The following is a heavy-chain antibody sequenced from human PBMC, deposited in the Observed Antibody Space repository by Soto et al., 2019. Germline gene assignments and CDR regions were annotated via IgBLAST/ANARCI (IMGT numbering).Heavy chain of an antibody. J-gene: IGHJ6*02. Sequence: SETLSLTCTVSGCSISSYYWSWIRQPPGKGLEWIGYSYYSGSTNYNPSLKSRVTISVDTSKNQFSLKLSSVTAADTAVYYCARGQTFARGKDVWGQGTTVTVSS. CDR1: GCSISSYY. CDR3: ARGQTFARGKDV. V-gene: IGHV4-59*01. CDR2: SYYSGST.